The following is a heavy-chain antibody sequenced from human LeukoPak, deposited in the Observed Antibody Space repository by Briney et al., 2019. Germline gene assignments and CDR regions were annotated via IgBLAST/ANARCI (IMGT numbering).Heavy chain of an antibody. D-gene: IGHD6-19*01. CDR2: ISGSGGST. J-gene: IGHJ4*02. CDR3: ARDRQGSAAWLGMLFDY. V-gene: IGHV3-23*01. CDR1: GFTFSSYA. Sequence: GGSLRLSCAASGFTFSSYAMSWVRQAPGKGLEWVSAISGSGGSTYYADSVKGRFTISIDNPKNPLYLQMNSLRAEDTAVYYCARDRQGSAAWLGMLFDYWGQGTLVTVSS.